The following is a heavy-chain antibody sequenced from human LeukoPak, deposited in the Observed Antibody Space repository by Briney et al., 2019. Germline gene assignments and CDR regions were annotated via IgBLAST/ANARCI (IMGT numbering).Heavy chain of an antibody. CDR3: ARDNWIYYFDY. CDR1: GGTFSSYA. CDR2: IIPIFGTA. Sequence: GSSVKVSCKASGGTFSSYAISWVRQAPGQGLEWMGGIIPIFGTANYAQKFQGRVTMTRDMSTSTVYMELSSLRSEDTAVYYCARDNWIYYFDYWGQGTLVTVSS. J-gene: IGHJ4*02. D-gene: IGHD1-20*01. V-gene: IGHV1-69*05.